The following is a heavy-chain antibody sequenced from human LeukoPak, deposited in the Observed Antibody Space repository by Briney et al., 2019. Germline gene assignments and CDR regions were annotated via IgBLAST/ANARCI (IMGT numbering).Heavy chain of an antibody. CDR2: INHSGST. CDR1: GGSFSGYY. CDR3: ARLYYGSGINWFDP. Sequence: SETLSLTCAVYGGSFSGYYWSWIRQPPGKGLEWIGEINHSGSTNYNPSLKSRVTISVDTSKNQFSLKLSSVTAAGTAVYYCARLYYGSGINWFDPWGQGTLVTVSS. D-gene: IGHD3-10*01. J-gene: IGHJ5*02. V-gene: IGHV4-34*01.